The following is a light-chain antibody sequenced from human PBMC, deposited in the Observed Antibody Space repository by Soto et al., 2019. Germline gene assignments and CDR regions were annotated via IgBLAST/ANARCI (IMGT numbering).Light chain of an antibody. CDR2: GTS. CDR3: QQLNGYPIT. Sequence: DLQLTQSPSFLSASVGDGVTITCRASQGISSYLAWYQQKPGKAPQLLIYGTSSLQSGVSARFSGSGFGTEFTLTISSLQPEDFATYYCQQLNGYPITFGQGTRLEIK. CDR1: QGISSY. J-gene: IGKJ5*01. V-gene: IGKV1-9*01.